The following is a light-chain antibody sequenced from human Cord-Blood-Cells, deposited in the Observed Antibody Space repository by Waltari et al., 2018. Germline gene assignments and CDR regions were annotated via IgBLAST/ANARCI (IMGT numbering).Light chain of an antibody. CDR3: SSYAGSNNFFYV. Sequence: QSALTQPPSASGSPGQSVTISCTGTSSDVGGYNYVSWYQQDPGKAPKLMIYEVSKRPSGVPDRFSGSKSGNTASLTVSGLQAEDEADYYCSSYAGSNNFFYVFGTGTKVTVL. J-gene: IGLJ1*01. V-gene: IGLV2-8*01. CDR1: SSDVGGYNY. CDR2: EVS.